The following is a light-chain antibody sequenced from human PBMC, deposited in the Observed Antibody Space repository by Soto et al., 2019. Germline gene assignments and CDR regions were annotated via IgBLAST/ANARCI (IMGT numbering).Light chain of an antibody. CDR3: AGWDDSLSGVV. J-gene: IGLJ3*02. CDR2: SNN. V-gene: IGLV1-44*01. CDR1: SSNIGSYT. Sequence: QSVLTQPPSASGTPGQRVTISCSGSSSNIGSYTVNWYQQLPGTAPKLLIYSNNQRPSGVPDRFSGSKSGTSASLAISGPQSEDEADYYCAGWDDSLSGVVFGGGTQLTVL.